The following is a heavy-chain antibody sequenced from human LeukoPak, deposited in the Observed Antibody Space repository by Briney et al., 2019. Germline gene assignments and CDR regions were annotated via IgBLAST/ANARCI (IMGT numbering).Heavy chain of an antibody. CDR1: GFTFSLYW. Sequence: GGSLRLSCAASGFTFSLYWMSWVRQAPGKGLEWVANIKQDGSEKYYVDSVKGRFTISRDNARNSLYLQMNSLRAEDTAVYYCAREKDYTRDAFDIWGQGTMVTVSS. J-gene: IGHJ3*02. CDR2: IKQDGSEK. V-gene: IGHV3-7*01. D-gene: IGHD4-11*01. CDR3: AREKDYTRDAFDI.